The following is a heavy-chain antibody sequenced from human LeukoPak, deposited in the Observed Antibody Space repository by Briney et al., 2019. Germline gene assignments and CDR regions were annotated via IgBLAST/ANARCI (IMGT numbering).Heavy chain of an antibody. CDR3: GRDNDYRTFLDY. D-gene: IGHD4-11*01. J-gene: IGHJ4*02. Sequence: SETLSLTCTVSGGSISSYYWSWVRQPAGKGLEWIGRIYTSGNTNYNPSLKSRVTISVDTSKNQFSLRLTSVTAADTAVYYCGRDNDYRTFLDYLGRGTMVTVPS. CDR2: IYTSGNT. V-gene: IGHV4-4*07. CDR1: GGSISSYY.